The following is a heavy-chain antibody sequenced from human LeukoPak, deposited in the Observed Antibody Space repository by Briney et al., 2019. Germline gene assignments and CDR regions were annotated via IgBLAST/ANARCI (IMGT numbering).Heavy chain of an antibody. Sequence: GGSLRLSCAAAGFTFGSYSMNWVRQAPGRGLEWVSYISSSGTTIYYADSVKGRFTISSDNGKNSLYLQMTSLRAEATAVYYWAREGVSGGYSRAFDICGEGTMVTVSS. CDR1: GFTFGSYS. CDR2: ISSSGTTI. J-gene: IGHJ3*02. V-gene: IGHV3-48*01. CDR3: AREGVSGGYSRAFDI. D-gene: IGHD1-26*01.